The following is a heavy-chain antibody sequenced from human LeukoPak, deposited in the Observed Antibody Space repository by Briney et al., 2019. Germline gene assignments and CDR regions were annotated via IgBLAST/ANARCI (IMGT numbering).Heavy chain of an antibody. CDR2: INHSGST. D-gene: IGHD3-10*01. Sequence: SETLSLTCTVSGGSISSSSYYWSWIRQPPGKGLEWIGEINHSGSTNYNPSLKSRVTISVDTSKNQFSLKLSSVTAADTAVYYCARQVQKAYYYGSGASGMNFDYWGQGTLVTVSS. CDR3: ARQVQKAYYYGSGASGMNFDY. J-gene: IGHJ4*02. V-gene: IGHV4-39*01. CDR1: GGSISSSSYY.